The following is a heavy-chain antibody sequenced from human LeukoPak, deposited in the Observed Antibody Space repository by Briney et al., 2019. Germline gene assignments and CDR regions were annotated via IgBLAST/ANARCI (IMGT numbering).Heavy chain of an antibody. CDR3: MKGGGQQQLTFGDY. D-gene: IGHD3-16*01. Sequence: GGSLRLSCSASGFTFSNFSMRWVRQAPGKGLEYVSSISSNERSTYYADSVKGRFTIFRDNSKNTLYLQMSSPRADDTAVYYCMKGGGQQQLTFGDYWGQGTLVTVSS. CDR1: GFTFSNFS. V-gene: IGHV3-64D*06. CDR2: ISSNERST. J-gene: IGHJ4*02.